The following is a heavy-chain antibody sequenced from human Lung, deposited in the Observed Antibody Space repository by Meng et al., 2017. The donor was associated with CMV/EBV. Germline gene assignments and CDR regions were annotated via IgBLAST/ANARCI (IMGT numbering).Heavy chain of an antibody. J-gene: IGHJ5*02. CDR2: INSGGTTT. CDR3: ARDVMGWFDP. CDR1: GFSFSSYG. D-gene: IGHD2-8*01. V-gene: IGHV3-74*01. Sequence: DVQLVESGGGLVRAGESLRLSCVASGFSFSSYGMHWVRQSPGKGLVWVARINSGGTTTTYADSVKGRFTISRDNAKNTLYLQMNSLRGEDTAVYYCARDVMGWFDPWGQGALVTVSS.